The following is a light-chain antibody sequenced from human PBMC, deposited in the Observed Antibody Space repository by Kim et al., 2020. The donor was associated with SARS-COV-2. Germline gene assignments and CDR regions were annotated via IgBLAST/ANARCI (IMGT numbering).Light chain of an antibody. Sequence: SPGERATLSCRASQTVSSSLAWYQQKPGQPPRLLIYGASSRATGIPDRFSGSGSGTDFTLTISRLEPEDIAVYYCLQYGGSPRTFGQGTKVDIK. CDR1: QTVSSS. V-gene: IGKV3-20*01. J-gene: IGKJ1*01. CDR2: GAS. CDR3: LQYGGSPRT.